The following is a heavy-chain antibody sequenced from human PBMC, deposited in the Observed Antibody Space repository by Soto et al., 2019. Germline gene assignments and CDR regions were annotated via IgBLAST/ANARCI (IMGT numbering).Heavy chain of an antibody. Sequence: SETLSLTCTVSGGSVSNSSHYWTWIRQPPGKGLEWIGYVYYTGSTNYNPSLHSRVTISVDTSKNQFSLKLSSVTAADTAIYYCARSGAGSGWLGGQGTLVTVSS. CDR2: VYYTGST. CDR1: GGSVSNSSHY. V-gene: IGHV4-61*01. D-gene: IGHD6-19*01. J-gene: IGHJ4*02. CDR3: ARSGAGSGWL.